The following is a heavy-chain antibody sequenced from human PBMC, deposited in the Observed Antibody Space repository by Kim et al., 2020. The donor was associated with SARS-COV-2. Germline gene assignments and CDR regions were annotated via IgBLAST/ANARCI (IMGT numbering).Heavy chain of an antibody. CDR2: ISGGGDIT. CDR1: GFMFSSHA. J-gene: IGHJ6*02. CDR3: AKDQSGNYYYYSGMDV. Sequence: GGSLRLSCVASGFMFSSHAMTWVRQAPGKGLARVSIISGGGDITYYADSVKGRFTVSRDNSKNTLYLQMNSLRAEDTALYFCAKDQSGNYYYYSGMDVWGPGTTVTVSS. D-gene: IGHD1-26*01. V-gene: IGHV3-23*01.